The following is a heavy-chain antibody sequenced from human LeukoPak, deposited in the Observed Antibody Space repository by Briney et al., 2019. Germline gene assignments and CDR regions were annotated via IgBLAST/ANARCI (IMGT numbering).Heavy chain of an antibody. D-gene: IGHD5-12*01. CDR2: ISYDGSNK. Sequence: GGSLRLSCAASGFTFSSYAMHWVRQAPGKGLEWVAVISYDGSNKYYADSVKGRFTISRDNSKNSLYLQMNSLGADDTAVYYCARGGYDYPADYWGQGTLVTVSS. V-gene: IGHV3-30*07. CDR3: ARGGYDYPADY. J-gene: IGHJ4*02. CDR1: GFTFSSYA.